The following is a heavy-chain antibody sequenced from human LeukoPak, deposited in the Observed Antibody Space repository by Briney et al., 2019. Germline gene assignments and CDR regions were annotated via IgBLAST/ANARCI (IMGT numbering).Heavy chain of an antibody. CDR3: ARGEGYGSGTARYYYYGMDV. CDR1: GYTFTSYA. D-gene: IGHD3-10*01. V-gene: IGHV1-3*01. J-gene: IGHJ6*02. Sequence: ASVKVSCKASGYTFTSYAMHWVRQAPGQRLEWMGWINAGNGNTKYSQKFQGRVTITRDTSASTAYMELSSLRSEDTAVYYCARGEGYGSGTARYYYYGMDVWGQGTTVTVSS. CDR2: INAGNGNT.